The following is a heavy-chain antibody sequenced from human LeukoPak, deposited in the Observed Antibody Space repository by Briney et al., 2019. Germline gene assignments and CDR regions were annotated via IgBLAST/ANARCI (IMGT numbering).Heavy chain of an antibody. CDR2: INHSGST. CDR3: ARDGVCSGGSCYSYYYYGMDV. CDR1: GGSISSYY. D-gene: IGHD2-15*01. J-gene: IGHJ6*02. Sequence: SETLSLTCTVSGGSISSYYWSWIRQPPGKGLEWIGEINHSGSTNYSPSLKSRVTISVDTSKNQFSLKLSSVTAADTAVYYCARDGVCSGGSCYSYYYYGMDVWGQGTTVTVSS. V-gene: IGHV4-34*01.